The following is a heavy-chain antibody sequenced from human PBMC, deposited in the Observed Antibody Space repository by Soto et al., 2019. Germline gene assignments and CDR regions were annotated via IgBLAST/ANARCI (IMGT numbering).Heavy chain of an antibody. Sequence: EVQVLDSGGGLVQPRWSLRLSCAASGFTFNNYAMNWVRQAPGKGLEWVATISGTGGITYYADSVKGRFTIARDNSKNTLYLQMNSLRVEDTAVYYCAKDRLGGNFDYWGQGTQVTVSS. CDR1: GFTFNNYA. V-gene: IGHV3-23*01. J-gene: IGHJ4*02. CDR2: ISGTGGIT. CDR3: AKDRLGGNFDY.